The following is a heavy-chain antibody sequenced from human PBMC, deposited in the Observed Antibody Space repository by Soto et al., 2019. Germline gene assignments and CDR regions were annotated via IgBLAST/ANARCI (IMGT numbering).Heavy chain of an antibody. CDR3: ARISQSDFWSGYYYFFDS. J-gene: IGHJ4*02. V-gene: IGHV1-18*01. Sequence: QVHLVQSGAEVDKPGASVKVSCKASGSTFTDYGISWVRQAPGQGLQWMGWINAFDGNTKYAQQFQGSVTMTTDTSTSTAYMDLRSLEADDTAVYYCARISQSDFWSGYYYFFDSWGQGTLVTVSS. D-gene: IGHD3-3*01. CDR1: GSTFTDYG. CDR2: INAFDGNT.